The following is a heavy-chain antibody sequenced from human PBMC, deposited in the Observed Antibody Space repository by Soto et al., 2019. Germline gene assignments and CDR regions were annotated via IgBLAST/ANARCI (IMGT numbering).Heavy chain of an antibody. CDR3: ARHPGAGWFGASGPDH. D-gene: IGHD3-10*01. CDR1: GGSISSRSHY. Sequence: QLQLHDSGPRLVKPSETLSLTCTVSGGSISSRSHYWGWIRQPPGKGLEWIGSIYYSGSSYYSPSLKTPVPTSVDTSKHQLSLRLRSATAAAPAVYHAARHPGAGWFGASGPDHWGQGLLVTVSS. V-gene: IGHV4-39*01. CDR2: IYYSGSS. J-gene: IGHJ4*02.